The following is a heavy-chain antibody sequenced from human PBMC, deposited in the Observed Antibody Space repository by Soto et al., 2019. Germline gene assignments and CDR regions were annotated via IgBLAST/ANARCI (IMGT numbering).Heavy chain of an antibody. J-gene: IGHJ4*02. CDR3: ARDGDYDSSGYYQYYFDY. CDR1: GGSISSGDYY. V-gene: IGHV4-30-4*01. Sequence: PSETLSLTCTVSGGSISSGDYYWSWIRQPPGKGLEWIGYIYYSGSTYYNPSLKSRVTISVDTSKNQFSLKLSSVTAADTAVYYCARDGDYDSSGYYQYYFDYWGQGTLVTVSS. D-gene: IGHD3-22*01. CDR2: IYYSGST.